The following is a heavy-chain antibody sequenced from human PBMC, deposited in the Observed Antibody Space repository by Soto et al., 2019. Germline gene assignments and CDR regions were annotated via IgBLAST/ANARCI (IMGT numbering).Heavy chain of an antibody. D-gene: IGHD2-2*01. V-gene: IGHV1-69*01. Sequence: QVQLVQSGAEVKKPGSSVKVFCKASGGTFSNYTISWVRQAPGQGLEWMGGIIPVFGTTDYEQKFQGRVTNTADGSTSTAYIKLSSLRSADTAVYYCARSSPYIVVRKPTGNQDYYGMDVWGQGTTVTVSS. CDR1: GGTFSNYT. CDR3: ARSSPYIVVRKPTGNQDYYGMDV. CDR2: IIPVFGTT. J-gene: IGHJ6*02.